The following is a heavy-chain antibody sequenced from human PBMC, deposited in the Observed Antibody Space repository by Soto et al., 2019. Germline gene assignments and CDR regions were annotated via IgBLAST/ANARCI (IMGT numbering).Heavy chain of an antibody. J-gene: IGHJ4*02. CDR2: VYHTGTT. D-gene: IGHD3-3*01. CDR3: ARLGGYYQALDH. Sequence: SETLSLTCAVSGTSISSTFWWTWVRQPPGKGLEWIGEVYHTGTTKYNPSLKNRVTISVDKSNNQVSLKLTAVTAADTAVYFCARLGGYYQALDHWSQGTLVTVSS. CDR1: GTSISSTFW. V-gene: IGHV4-4*02.